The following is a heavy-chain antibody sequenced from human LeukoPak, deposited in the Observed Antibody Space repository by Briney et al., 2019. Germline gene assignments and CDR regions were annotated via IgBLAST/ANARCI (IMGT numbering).Heavy chain of an antibody. D-gene: IGHD5-24*01. Sequence: SETLSLTCTVSGGSISSYYWSWIRQPPGKGLEWIGYIYYSGSTNYNPSLKSRVTISVDTSKNQFSLKLSSVTAADTAVYYCARGRRGTSSPRIDYWGQGTLVTSPQ. CDR3: ARGRRGTSSPRIDY. V-gene: IGHV4-59*01. CDR2: IYYSGST. CDR1: GGSISSYY. J-gene: IGHJ4*02.